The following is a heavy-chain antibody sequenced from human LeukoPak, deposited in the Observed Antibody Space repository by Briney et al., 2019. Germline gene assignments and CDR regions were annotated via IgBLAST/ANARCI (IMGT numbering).Heavy chain of an antibody. J-gene: IGHJ4*02. D-gene: IGHD3-9*01. CDR3: AREPWYYDILTGSTGVWYFDY. V-gene: IGHV1-18*01. CDR2: ISAYNGNT. Sequence: ASVKVSCKASGYTFTSCGISWVRQAPGQGLEWMGWISAYNGNTNYAQKLQGRVTMTTDTSTSTAYMELRSLRSDDTAVYYCAREPWYYDILTGSTGVWYFDYWGQGTLVTVSS. CDR1: GYTFTSCG.